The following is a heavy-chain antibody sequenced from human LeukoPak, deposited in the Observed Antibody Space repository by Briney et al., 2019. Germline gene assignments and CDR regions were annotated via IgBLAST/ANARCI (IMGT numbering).Heavy chain of an antibody. V-gene: IGHV3-7*03. D-gene: IGHD6-13*01. CDR3: AKRGETGYSSSWSPYYFDY. J-gene: IGHJ4*02. Sequence: GGSLRLSCAASGFTFSSYWMSWVRQAPGKGLEWVANIKQDGSEKYYVDSVKGRFTISRDNAKNSLYLQMNSLRAEDTAVYYCAKRGETGYSSSWSPYYFDYWGQGTLVTVSS. CDR1: GFTFSSYW. CDR2: IKQDGSEK.